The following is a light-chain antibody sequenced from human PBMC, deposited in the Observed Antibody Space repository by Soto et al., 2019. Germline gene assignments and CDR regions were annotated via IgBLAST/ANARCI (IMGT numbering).Light chain of an antibody. CDR1: QSVSSNY. Sequence: EIVLTQSPGTLSLSPGERATLSCRASQSVSSNYLAWYQQKPGQAPRLLIYGASSRATGIPDRFSGSGSGTDFTLTISRLEPEHFAVYYCQQYGSSPMYTFGQGTKLEIK. CDR3: QQYGSSPMYT. J-gene: IGKJ2*01. V-gene: IGKV3-20*01. CDR2: GAS.